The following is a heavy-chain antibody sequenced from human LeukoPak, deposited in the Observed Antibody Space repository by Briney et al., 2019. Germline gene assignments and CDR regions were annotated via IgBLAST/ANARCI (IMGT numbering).Heavy chain of an antibody. V-gene: IGHV1-24*01. D-gene: IGHD5-18*01. CDR1: GSSVTELS. J-gene: IGHJ4*02. CDR2: FDVIDSET. Sequence: ASVTVSCTVSGSSVTELSLYWVRQAPGKGLEWMGGFDVIDSETFYAQKFQGRVTITEDSSTDSAYMELRSLTSDDTALYYCAAGRPYSLLDYWGQGTLVTVSS. CDR3: AAGRPYSLLDY.